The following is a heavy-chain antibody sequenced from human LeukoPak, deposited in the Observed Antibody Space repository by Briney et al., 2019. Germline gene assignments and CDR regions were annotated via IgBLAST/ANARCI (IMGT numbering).Heavy chain of an antibody. V-gene: IGHV1-69*05. CDR1: GGTFSSYA. J-gene: IGHJ4*02. CDR2: IIPIFGTA. CDR3: ARGARGPGGHYYDHVWGSYRYHYFDY. Sequence: ASVKVSCKASGGTFSSYAISWVRQAPGQGLEWMGGIIPIFGTANYAQKFQGRVTITTDESTSTAYVELSSLRSEDTAVYYCARGARGPGGHYYDHVWGSYRYHYFDYWGQGTLVTVSS. D-gene: IGHD3-16*02.